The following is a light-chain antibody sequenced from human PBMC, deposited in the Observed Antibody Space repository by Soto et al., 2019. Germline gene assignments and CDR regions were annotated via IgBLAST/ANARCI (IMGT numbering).Light chain of an antibody. CDR1: SSDIGSYDH. CDR2: AVS. J-gene: IGLJ1*01. Sequence: QSALTQPASVSWSPGQSITISCSVTSSDIGSYDHVAWYQQFPGKSPKLIIYAVSDRPSGVSDRFSGSKSGISASLTISGLQTEDEADYYCIAYTDRQSYLFGTGTKVTVL. CDR3: IAYTDRQSYL. V-gene: IGLV2-14*03.